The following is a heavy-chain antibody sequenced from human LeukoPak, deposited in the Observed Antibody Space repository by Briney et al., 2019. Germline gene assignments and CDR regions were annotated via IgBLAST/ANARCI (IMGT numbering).Heavy chain of an antibody. V-gene: IGHV3-48*02. D-gene: IGHD1-1*01. CDR1: GFTFTDYS. Sequence: GSLRLSCAASGFTFTDYSMNWVRQAPGKGLEWVSNFGGDGRSVFYADSVKGRFTMSRDNAENSLFLQMSSLRDDDTAVYFCVRDFNWSFDYWGQGASVTVSS. J-gene: IGHJ4*02. CDR3: VRDFNWSFDY. CDR2: FGGDGRSV.